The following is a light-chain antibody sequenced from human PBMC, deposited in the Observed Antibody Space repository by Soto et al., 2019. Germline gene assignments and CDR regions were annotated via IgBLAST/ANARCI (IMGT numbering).Light chain of an antibody. CDR2: DSS. CDR1: QSVGTY. J-gene: IGKJ4*01. CDR3: QQRSDWPST. Sequence: EIVLTQSPATLSLSPGERATLSCRASQSVGTYFAWYQQKPGQAPRPLIYDSSNRATGIPARFSGSGSGTDFTLTISSLEPEDFAVYYCQQRSDWPSTFGGGTKVEIK. V-gene: IGKV3-11*01.